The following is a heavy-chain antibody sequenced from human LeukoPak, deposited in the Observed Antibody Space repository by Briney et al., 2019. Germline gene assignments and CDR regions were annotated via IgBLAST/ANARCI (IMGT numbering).Heavy chain of an antibody. CDR1: GFTFSSYG. Sequence: GGSLRLSCAASGFTFSSYGMHWVRQAPGKGLEWVAFIRYDGSNKYYADSVKGRFTISRDNSKNTLYLQMNSLRAEDTAVYYCAKALTAVAGRGSGFDYWGQGTLVTVSS. CDR2: IRYDGSNK. CDR3: AKALTAVAGRGSGFDY. D-gene: IGHD6-19*01. J-gene: IGHJ4*02. V-gene: IGHV3-30*02.